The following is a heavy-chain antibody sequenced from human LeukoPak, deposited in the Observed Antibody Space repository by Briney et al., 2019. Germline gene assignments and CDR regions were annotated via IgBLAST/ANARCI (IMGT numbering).Heavy chain of an antibody. Sequence: GGSLRLSCAASGFTFSNSPMTWVRQAPGKGLEWVSAISGSGGSTYYADSVKGRFTISRDNSKNTLYLQMNSLRAEDTAVYYCAKDSTITNYDILTGYYEYYYYYGMDVWGQGTTVTVSS. CDR1: GFTFSNSP. CDR2: ISGSGGST. V-gene: IGHV3-23*01. CDR3: AKDSTITNYDILTGYYEYYYYYGMDV. J-gene: IGHJ6*02. D-gene: IGHD3-9*01.